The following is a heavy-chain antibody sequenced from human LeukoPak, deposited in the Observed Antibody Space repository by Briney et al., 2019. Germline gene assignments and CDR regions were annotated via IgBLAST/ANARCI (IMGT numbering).Heavy chain of an antibody. CDR1: GGSFSGDY. Sequence: SETLSLTCAVYGGSFSGDYWSWIRQPPGKGLEWIGYIYYSGSTYYNPSLKSRVTISVDTSKNQFSLKLSSVTAADTAVYYCARGSGFLEWLLVSYHYMDVWGKGTTVTVSS. J-gene: IGHJ6*03. V-gene: IGHV4-30-4*08. CDR3: ARGSGFLEWLLVSYHYMDV. CDR2: IYYSGST. D-gene: IGHD3-3*01.